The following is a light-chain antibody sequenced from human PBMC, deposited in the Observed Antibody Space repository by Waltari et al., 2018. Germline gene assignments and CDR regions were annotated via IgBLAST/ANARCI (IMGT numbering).Light chain of an antibody. V-gene: IGKV3-15*01. CDR3: QQYDALPLT. J-gene: IGKJ4*01. CDR1: QSISRN. Sequence: ETIMTQSPATLSVSPGERATLFCRASQSISRNLAWYQQKPGQAPSLVMYAASTRATGIPARFSGSGSGTEFTLTISSLQSEDCALYYCQQYDALPLTFGGGTKVEIK. CDR2: AAS.